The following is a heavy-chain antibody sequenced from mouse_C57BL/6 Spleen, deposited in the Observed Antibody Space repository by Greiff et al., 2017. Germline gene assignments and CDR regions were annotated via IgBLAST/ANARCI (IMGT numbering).Heavy chain of an antibody. D-gene: IGHD1-1*01. CDR3: ARGTYGSSYEDWYFDV. CDR2: FHPYNDDT. Sequence: QVQLQQSGAELVKPGASVKMSCKASGYTFTTYPIEWMKQNHGKSLEWIGNFHPYNDDTKYNEKFKGKATLTVEKSSSTVYLELSRLTSDDSAVYYCARGTYGSSYEDWYFDVWGTGTTVTVSS. J-gene: IGHJ1*03. V-gene: IGHV1-47*01. CDR1: GYTFTTYP.